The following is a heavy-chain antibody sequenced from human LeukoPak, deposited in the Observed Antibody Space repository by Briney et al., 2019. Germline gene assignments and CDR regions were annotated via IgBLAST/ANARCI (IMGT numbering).Heavy chain of an antibody. Sequence: ASVKVSCKASGGTFSSYAISWVRQAPGQGLEWMGIINPSGGSTSYAQKFQGRVTMTRDTSTSTVYMELSSLGSEDTAVYYCASNYGSGSYLQGGRWFDPWGQGTLSPSPQ. V-gene: IGHV1-46*01. CDR1: GGTFSSYA. J-gene: IGHJ5*02. CDR3: ASNYGSGSYLQGGRWFDP. CDR2: INPSGGST. D-gene: IGHD3-10*01.